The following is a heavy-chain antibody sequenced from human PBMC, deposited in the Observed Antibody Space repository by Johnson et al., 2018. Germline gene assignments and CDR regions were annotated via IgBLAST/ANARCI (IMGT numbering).Heavy chain of an antibody. CDR1: GFTFSTYA. V-gene: IGHV3-23*03. Sequence: QLLESGGGLVQPGGSLRLSCAASGFTFSTYAMTWVRQAPGKGLEWVSVIYSGGSTYYADSVKGRFTISRDNSKNTLYLQMNSLRAEDTAVYYCAKGEGSSWFDAFDIWGQGTMVTVSS. CDR2: IYSGGST. D-gene: IGHD6-13*01. J-gene: IGHJ3*02. CDR3: AKGEGSSWFDAFDI.